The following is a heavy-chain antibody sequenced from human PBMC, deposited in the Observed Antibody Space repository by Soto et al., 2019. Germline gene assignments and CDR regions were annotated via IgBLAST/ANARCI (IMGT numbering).Heavy chain of an antibody. V-gene: IGHV3-30*04. CDR2: ISFNGRKK. D-gene: IGHD3-9*01. J-gene: IGHJ2*01. Sequence: QERLVESGGGVVRPGKSLRLSCEASGFNFTYNAMHWVRQAPGKGLEWVAVISFNGRKKFYARSVKGRFTISRDNSKNTLYLQINNLRPGDTAVYYCARDWLRRDDILTPSWNFNLWGQGTLVTAS. CDR1: GFNFTYNA. CDR3: ARDWLRRDDILTPSWNFNL.